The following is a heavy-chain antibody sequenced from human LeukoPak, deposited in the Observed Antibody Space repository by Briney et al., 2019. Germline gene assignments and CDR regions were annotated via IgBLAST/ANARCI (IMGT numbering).Heavy chain of an antibody. J-gene: IGHJ6*02. CDR3: ARESSFPRDFYYYNLDV. V-gene: IGHV3-7*01. CDR1: GFTSGGYW. D-gene: IGHD2-15*01. CDR2: IKQDGSEK. Sequence: GGSLRLSCAASGFTSGGYWMSWVRQAPGKGLEWVANIKQDGSEKYYVDSVKGRFTISRNNAKNSLYLQMNSLRAEDTAVYYCARESSFPRDFYYYNLDVWGQGTTVTVSS.